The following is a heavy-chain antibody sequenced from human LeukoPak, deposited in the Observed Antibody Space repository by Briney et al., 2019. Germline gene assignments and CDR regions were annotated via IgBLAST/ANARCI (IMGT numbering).Heavy chain of an antibody. CDR3: ATPSGYSSGWYPFDY. Sequence: GGSLRLSCAASGLTFSSYWMSWVRQAPGKGLEWVANIKQDGTEKYYVDSVRGRFTISRDNAKNSLYLQMNSLRAEDTAVYYCATPSGYSSGWYPFDYWGQGTLVTVSS. V-gene: IGHV3-7*01. D-gene: IGHD6-19*01. J-gene: IGHJ4*02. CDR1: GLTFSSYW. CDR2: IKQDGTEK.